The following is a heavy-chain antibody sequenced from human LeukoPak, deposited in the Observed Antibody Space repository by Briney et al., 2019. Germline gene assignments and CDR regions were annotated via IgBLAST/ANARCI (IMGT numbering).Heavy chain of an antibody. CDR1: GGTFNSYA. Sequence: SVKVSCKASGGTFNSYAISWVRQAPGQGLEWMGRIIPILGIANYAQKFQGRVTITADKSTSTAYMELSSLRSEDTAVYYCARDSTTGGLDYWGQGTLVTVSS. J-gene: IGHJ4*02. D-gene: IGHD5/OR15-5a*01. CDR2: IIPILGIA. CDR3: ARDSTTGGLDY. V-gene: IGHV1-69*04.